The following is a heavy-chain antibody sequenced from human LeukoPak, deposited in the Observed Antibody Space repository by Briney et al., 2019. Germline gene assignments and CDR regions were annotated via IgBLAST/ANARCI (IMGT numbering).Heavy chain of an antibody. CDR2: IYYSGYT. J-gene: IGHJ6*03. Sequence: SETLSLTCSVSGGSISSSSSYYWGWIRQPPGKGLEWIGSIYYSGYTYYNPSLKSRVTISVDTSKNQFSLKLSSVTAADTAVYYCARHGTDYYYGSTMNYYYYMDVWGKGTTVTVSS. CDR1: GGSISSSSSYY. V-gene: IGHV4-39*01. CDR3: ARHGTDYYYGSTMNYYYYMDV. D-gene: IGHD3-10*01.